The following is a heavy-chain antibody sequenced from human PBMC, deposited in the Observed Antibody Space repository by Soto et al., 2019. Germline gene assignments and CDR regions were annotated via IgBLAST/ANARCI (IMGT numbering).Heavy chain of an antibody. CDR3: AGDQTGSYPYNWFDP. J-gene: IGHJ5*02. Sequence: SVKGRFTISRDNSKNTVHLQMNSLRAEDTAVYYCAGDQTGSYPYNWFDPWGQGTLVTVSS. V-gene: IGHV3-30*07. D-gene: IGHD1-26*01.